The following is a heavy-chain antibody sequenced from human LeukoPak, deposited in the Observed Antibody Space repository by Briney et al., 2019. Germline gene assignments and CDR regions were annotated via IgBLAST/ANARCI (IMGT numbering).Heavy chain of an antibody. CDR1: GYTFTNYG. J-gene: IGHJ4*02. Sequence: ASVKVSCKASGYTFTNYGISWVRQAPGQGLDWMGWISAYNGNKVYAQELQGRVTMTTDTSTSTAYMELRSLRSDDTAVYYCATVIKYYYDSSGYSRPSFDYWGQGTLVTVSS. CDR2: ISAYNGNK. CDR3: ATVIKYYYDSSGYSRPSFDY. D-gene: IGHD3-22*01. V-gene: IGHV1-18*01.